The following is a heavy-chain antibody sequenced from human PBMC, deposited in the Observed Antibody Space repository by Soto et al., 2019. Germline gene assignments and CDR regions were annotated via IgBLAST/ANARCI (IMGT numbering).Heavy chain of an antibody. CDR2: IIPIFGTA. J-gene: IGHJ4*02. CDR1: GGTLSRYG. V-gene: IGHV1-69*13. Sequence: ASVKVSCKASGGTLSRYGISWVRQAPGQGLEWMGGIIPIFGTANYAQKFQGRVTITADESTSTAYMELRSLRSDDTAVYYCARATTRRDFDYWGQGTLVTVSS. D-gene: IGHD4-4*01. CDR3: ARATTRRDFDY.